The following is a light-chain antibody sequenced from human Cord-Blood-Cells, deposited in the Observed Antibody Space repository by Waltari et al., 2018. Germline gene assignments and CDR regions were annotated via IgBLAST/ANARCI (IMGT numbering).Light chain of an antibody. CDR1: QSVSSSY. Sequence: EIVLTQSPGTLSLSPGERATLSCRASQSVSSSYLAWYQQKPGQAPRLLIYGASSRATGIPDRFSGSGSGTDFTLTINRLEPEDFAVYYCQQYGSSLTVGGGTKVEIK. J-gene: IGKJ4*01. CDR3: QQYGSSLT. CDR2: GAS. V-gene: IGKV3-20*01.